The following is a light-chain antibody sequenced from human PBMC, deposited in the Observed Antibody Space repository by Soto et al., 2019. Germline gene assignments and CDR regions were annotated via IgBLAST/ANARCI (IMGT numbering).Light chain of an antibody. CDR3: VLYMGSGFWV. Sequence: QTVVTQEPSFSVSPGGTVTLTCGLSSGSVSTSYYPSWYQQTPGQAPRTLIYSTNTRSSGVPDCFSRSILGNKAALTITGAQADDESDYYCVLYMGSGFWVFGGGTKLTVL. CDR1: SGSVSTSYY. J-gene: IGLJ3*02. V-gene: IGLV8-61*02. CDR2: STN.